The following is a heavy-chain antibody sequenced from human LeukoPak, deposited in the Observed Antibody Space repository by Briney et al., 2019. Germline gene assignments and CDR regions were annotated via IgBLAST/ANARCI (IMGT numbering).Heavy chain of an antibody. CDR2: IRDDGSAQ. D-gene: IGHD3-16*02. CDR1: GFTFGAYW. CDR3: ARHIVGEQNFDY. V-gene: IGHV3-7*01. Sequence: GGSLRLPCAASGFTFGAYWMSWFRQAPGKGPEWVASIRDDGSAQFYVDSLEGRFTISRDNAKNTLYLQMDTMRVEDTAVYYCARHIVGEQNFDYWSQGTLVTVSS. J-gene: IGHJ4*02.